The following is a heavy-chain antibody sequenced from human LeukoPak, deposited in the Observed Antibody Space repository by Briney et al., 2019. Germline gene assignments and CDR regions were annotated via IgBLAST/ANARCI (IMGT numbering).Heavy chain of an antibody. Sequence: GSLRLSCAASGFTFSSYGMHWVRQAPGKGLEWVAFIRYDGNNRYYADSVKGRFIISRDNAKNSLYLQMNSLRVEDTAVYYCLRGDRRDYWGQGTLVTVSS. CDR3: LRGDRRDY. V-gene: IGHV3-30*02. CDR1: GFTFSSYG. CDR2: IRYDGNNR. J-gene: IGHJ4*02.